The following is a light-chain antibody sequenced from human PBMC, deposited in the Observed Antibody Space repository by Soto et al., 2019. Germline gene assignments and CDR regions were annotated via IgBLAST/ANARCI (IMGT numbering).Light chain of an antibody. CDR2: GAS. V-gene: IGKV3-20*01. J-gene: IGKJ3*01. CDR1: QSVSTNY. Sequence: EIVLTQSPGTLSLSPGDRATLSCRASQSVSTNYLAWYQQKLGQAPRLLIYGASSRATGIPHRFSGNGSGTDLTLTIRRLEREDFAVYYCLQYGSTPFTFGPGTKVDIK. CDR3: LQYGSTPFT.